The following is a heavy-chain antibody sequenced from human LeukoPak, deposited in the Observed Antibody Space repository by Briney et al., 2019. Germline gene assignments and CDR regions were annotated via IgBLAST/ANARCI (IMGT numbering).Heavy chain of an antibody. J-gene: IGHJ6*04. CDR2: ISSSSSYI. CDR3: AELGITMIGGV. Sequence: GGSLRLSCVGSGFTFSSYSMNWVRQAPGKGLEWVASISSSSSYIYYADSVKGRFTISRDNAKNSLYLQMNSLRAEDTAVYYCAELGITMIGGVWGKGTTVTISS. CDR1: GFTFSSYS. V-gene: IGHV3-21*01. D-gene: IGHD3-10*02.